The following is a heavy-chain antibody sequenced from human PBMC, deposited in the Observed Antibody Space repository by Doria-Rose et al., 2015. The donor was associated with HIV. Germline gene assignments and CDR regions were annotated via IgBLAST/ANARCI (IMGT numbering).Heavy chain of an antibody. CDR1: GVSLSSPGMG. CDR3: ARIKSSRWYHKYYFDF. CDR2: IFSDDDR. Sequence: QITLKESGPALVKPTETLTLTCTVSGVSLSSPGMGVSWIRQPPGKALEWLANIFSDDDRSFKPSRMSRLTISRGTSKSQVVLTMTDMDPVDTATYYCARIKSSRWYHKYYFDFWGQGTLVIVSA. D-gene: IGHD6-13*01. J-gene: IGHJ4*02. V-gene: IGHV2-26*01.